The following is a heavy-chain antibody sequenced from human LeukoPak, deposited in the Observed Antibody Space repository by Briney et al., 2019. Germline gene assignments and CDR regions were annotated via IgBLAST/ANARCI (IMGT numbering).Heavy chain of an antibody. CDR2: ISYDGSNK. D-gene: IGHD3-22*01. CDR3: AKELYDSSGYYYVRAGLYFDY. Sequence: GGSLRLSCAASVFTFSSYGMHWVRQAPGKGLEWVAVISYDGSNKYYADSVKGRFTISRDNSKNTLYLQMNSLRAEDTAVYYCAKELYDSSGYYYVRAGLYFDYWGQGTLVTVSS. V-gene: IGHV3-30*18. J-gene: IGHJ4*02. CDR1: VFTFSSYG.